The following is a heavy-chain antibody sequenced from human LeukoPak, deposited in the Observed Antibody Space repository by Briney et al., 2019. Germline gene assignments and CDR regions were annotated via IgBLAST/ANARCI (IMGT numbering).Heavy chain of an antibody. Sequence: GGSLRLSCAASGFTFSSYGMHWVRQAPGKGLEWVAVLSYDGSNKYYADSVKGRFTISRDNSKNTLYLQMNSLRAEDTAVYYCAKEPQRGGGVIVMYYFDYWGQGTLVTVSS. CDR3: AKEPQRGGGVIVMYYFDY. D-gene: IGHD3-16*02. CDR2: LSYDGSNK. V-gene: IGHV3-30*18. CDR1: GFTFSSYG. J-gene: IGHJ4*02.